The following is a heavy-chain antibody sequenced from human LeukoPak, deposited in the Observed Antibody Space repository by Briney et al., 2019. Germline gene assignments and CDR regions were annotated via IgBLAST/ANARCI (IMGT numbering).Heavy chain of an antibody. CDR3: ARDLPSGWYYFDY. D-gene: IGHD6-19*01. CDR2: ISSSSSTI. V-gene: IGHV3-48*04. CDR1: GFTFSIYA. Sequence: TGGSLRLSCATSGFTFSIYAMSWVRQAPGKGLEWVSYISSSSSTIYYADSVKGRFTISRDSAKNSLYLQMNSLRAEDTAVYYCARDLPSGWYYFDYWGQGTLVTVSS. J-gene: IGHJ4*02.